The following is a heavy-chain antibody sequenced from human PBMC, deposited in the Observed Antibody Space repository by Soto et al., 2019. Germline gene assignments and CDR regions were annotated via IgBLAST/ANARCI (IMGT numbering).Heavy chain of an antibody. CDR2: VSGYTGNT. D-gene: IGHD3-10*01. J-gene: IGHJ6*02. CDR3: ARFGSAPYYYYGVDV. V-gene: IGHV1-18*01. CDR1: GYIFTNYD. Sequence: QVQLVQSETEVKKPGASVKVSCKASGYIFTNYDITWVRQAPGQGLEWMGWVSGYTGNTKYAQKFEDRGTMTTDTSTSTVYIELRSLRSDDTAVYYCARFGSAPYYYYGVDVWGQGTTVFVSS.